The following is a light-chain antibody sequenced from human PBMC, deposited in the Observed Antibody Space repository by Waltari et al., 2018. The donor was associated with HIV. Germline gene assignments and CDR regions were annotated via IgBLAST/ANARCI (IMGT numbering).Light chain of an antibody. CDR2: END. CDR1: DSNIGVSY. V-gene: IGLV1-51*02. J-gene: IGLJ2*01. CDR3: AAWDTDLRIVA. Sequence: QSVLTQPPSVSAAPGQNVIISCSGSDSNIGVSYVSWYQQLVIHENDKRPSGVPDRFSGSKSGASATLDISGLQAGDEADYYCAAWDTDLRIVAFGGGTHLTV.